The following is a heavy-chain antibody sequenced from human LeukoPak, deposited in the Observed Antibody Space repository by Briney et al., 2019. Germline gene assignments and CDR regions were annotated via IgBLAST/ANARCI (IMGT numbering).Heavy chain of an antibody. V-gene: IGHV3-30*18. D-gene: IGHD5-24*01. CDR1: GFTFSSYG. Sequence: QPGRSLRLSCAASGFTFSSYGMHWVRQAPGKGLEWVAVIWYGGSNKYYADSVKGRFTISRDNSKNTLYLQMNSLRAEDTAVYYCAKVSSEMATIFDAFDIWGQGTMVTVSS. CDR3: AKVSSEMATIFDAFDI. J-gene: IGHJ3*02. CDR2: IWYGGSNK.